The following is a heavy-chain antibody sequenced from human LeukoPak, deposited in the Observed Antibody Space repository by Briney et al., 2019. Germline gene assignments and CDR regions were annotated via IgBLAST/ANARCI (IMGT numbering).Heavy chain of an antibody. V-gene: IGHV3-23*01. Sequence: GGSLRLSCAASGFTVTSHVMTWVRQAPGKGPEWVSVIVGNTAGTTYYADSVKGRFTISRDSVKNTVDLQMSSLKAEDTAVYYCARDTSGWYGAFEFWGQGALVTVSS. CDR3: ARDTSGWYGAFEF. CDR2: IVGNTAGTT. J-gene: IGHJ4*02. D-gene: IGHD6-19*01. CDR1: GFTVTSHV.